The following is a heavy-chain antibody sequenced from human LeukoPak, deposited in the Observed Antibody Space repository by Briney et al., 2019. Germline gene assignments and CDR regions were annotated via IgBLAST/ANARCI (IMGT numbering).Heavy chain of an antibody. CDR2: IFPGDSDT. CDR3: AGSLAIGWKYGMGV. Sequence: GESLKISCKGSGYRFTTNWIGWVRQMPGKGLEWMGTIFPGDSDTRYSPSFQGQVTISADRSITTAYLQWSSLKASDTAMYYCAGSLAIGWKYGMGVWGQGTTVIVSS. V-gene: IGHV5-51*01. CDR1: GYRFTTNW. D-gene: IGHD1-1*01. J-gene: IGHJ6*02.